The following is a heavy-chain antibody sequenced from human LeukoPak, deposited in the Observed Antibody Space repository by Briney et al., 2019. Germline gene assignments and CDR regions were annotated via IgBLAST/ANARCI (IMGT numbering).Heavy chain of an antibody. V-gene: IGHV4-39*07. Sequence: SETLSLTCTVSGGSISSSSYYWGWIRQPPGKGLEWIGSIYYSGSTYYNPSLKSRVTISVDTSKNQFSLKLSSVTAADTAVYYCAREVYSSLSGLYFDYWGQGTLVTVSS. CDR2: IYYSGST. CDR3: AREVYSSLSGLYFDY. D-gene: IGHD6-6*01. J-gene: IGHJ4*02. CDR1: GGSISSSSYY.